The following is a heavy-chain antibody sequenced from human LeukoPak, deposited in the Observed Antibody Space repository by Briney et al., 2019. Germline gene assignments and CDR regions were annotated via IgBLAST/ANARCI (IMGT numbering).Heavy chain of an antibody. J-gene: IGHJ4*02. CDR3: ACIEIYLRMAPFDY. D-gene: IGHD2-8*01. CDR2: INHSGST. CDR1: GGSFSGYY. V-gene: IGHV4-34*01. Sequence: KPSETLSLTCAVYGGSFSGYYWSWIRQPPGKGLEWIGEINHSGSTNYNPSLKSRVTISVDTSKNQFSLKLSSVTAADTAVYYCACIEIYLRMAPFDYWGQGTLVTVSS.